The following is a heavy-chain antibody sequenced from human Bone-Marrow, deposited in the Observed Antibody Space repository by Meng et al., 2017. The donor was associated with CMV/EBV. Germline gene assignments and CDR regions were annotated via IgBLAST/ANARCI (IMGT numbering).Heavy chain of an antibody. D-gene: IGHD2/OR15-2a*01. J-gene: IGHJ6*02. CDR1: GFTFSSYG. Sequence: GESLKISCAASGFTFSSYGMHWVRQAPGKGLEWVAVIWYDGSNKYYADSVKGRFTISRDNSKNTLYLQMNSLRAEDTAVYYCASRRGYYYYGMDVWGQGTTVTVSS. CDR3: ASRRGYYYYGMDV. V-gene: IGHV3-33*01. CDR2: IWYDGSNK.